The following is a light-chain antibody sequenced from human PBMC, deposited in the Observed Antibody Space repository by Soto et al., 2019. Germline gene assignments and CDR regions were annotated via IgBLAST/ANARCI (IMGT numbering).Light chain of an antibody. CDR3: AAWDDSLNGYV. V-gene: IGLV1-44*01. J-gene: IGLJ1*01. CDR1: SSNIGTNA. Sequence: QSVLTQPPSASGTPGQRVTISCSGGSSNIGTNAVNWYQQLPGTAPKLLIYNNNQRPSGVPDRFSGSKSGTSASLAISGLQFEDEADYYCAAWDDSLNGYVFGTGTKVTV. CDR2: NNN.